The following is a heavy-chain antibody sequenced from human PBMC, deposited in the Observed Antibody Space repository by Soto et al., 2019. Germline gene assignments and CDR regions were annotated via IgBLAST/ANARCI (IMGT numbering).Heavy chain of an antibody. CDR1: GGTFSSYA. J-gene: IGHJ6*02. D-gene: IGHD4-17*01. CDR3: AREYGDLYYGMDV. CDR2: IIPIYGTA. V-gene: IGHV1-69*12. Sequence: QVQLVQSGAEVKKPGSSVKVSCQASGGTFSSYAISWVRQSHGQCLEWMGGIIPIYGTANYAQKFQGRVTITASESTSTAYMELSSLRSEDKAVYYCAREYGDLYYGMDVWGQGTTVTVSS.